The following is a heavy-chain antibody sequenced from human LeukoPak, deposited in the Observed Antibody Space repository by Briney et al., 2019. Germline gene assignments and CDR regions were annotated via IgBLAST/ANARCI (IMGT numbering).Heavy chain of an antibody. CDR1: GFTFSSYT. J-gene: IGHJ3*02. Sequence: PGGSLRLSCAASGFTFSSYTMNWVRQAPGKGLEWVSSISTSSSYIYYADSVKGRFTISRDNAKRSVYLQMNSLGVEDTAVYYCARDIHSVAFDIWGQGTMVTVSS. CDR2: ISTSSSYI. CDR3: ARDIHSVAFDI. V-gene: IGHV3-21*01.